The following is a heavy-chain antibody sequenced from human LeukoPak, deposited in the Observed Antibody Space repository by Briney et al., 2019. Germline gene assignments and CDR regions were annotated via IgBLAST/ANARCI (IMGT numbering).Heavy chain of an antibody. Sequence: ASVKVSCKASGYTFTSYGISWVRQAPGQGLEWMGWISAYNGNTNYAQKLQGRVTMTTETSTSTAYMELRSLRSDDTAVYYCARDDSGSYYGTSNRYFDYWGQGTLVTVSS. D-gene: IGHD1-26*01. J-gene: IGHJ4*02. CDR1: GYTFTSYG. CDR3: ARDDSGSYYGTSNRYFDY. CDR2: ISAYNGNT. V-gene: IGHV1-18*01.